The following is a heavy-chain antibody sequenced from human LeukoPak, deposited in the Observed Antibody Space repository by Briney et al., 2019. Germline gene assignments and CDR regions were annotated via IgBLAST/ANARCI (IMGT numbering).Heavy chain of an antibody. CDR3: ARAYYYGSGSYYIEAGSWFDP. D-gene: IGHD3-10*01. V-gene: IGHV1-18*01. Sequence: ASVKVSCKASGYTFTSYGISWVRQAPGQGLEWMGWISAYNGNTNYAQKLQGRVTMTTDTSTSTAYMELRSLRSDDTAVYHCARAYYYGSGSYYIEAGSWFDPWGQGTLVTVSS. CDR2: ISAYNGNT. CDR1: GYTFTSYG. J-gene: IGHJ5*02.